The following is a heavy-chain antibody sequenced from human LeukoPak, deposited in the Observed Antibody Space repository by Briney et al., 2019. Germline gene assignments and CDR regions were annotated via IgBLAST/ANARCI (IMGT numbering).Heavy chain of an antibody. D-gene: IGHD3-10*01. J-gene: IGHJ6*02. V-gene: IGHV1-69*01. CDR3: ARAGSALWFGEFLYYYYGMDV. CDR1: GGTFSSYA. CDR2: IIPIFGTA. Sequence: GSSVKVSCKASGGTFSSYAISWVRQAPGQGLEWMGGIIPIFGTANYAQKFQGRVTITADESTSTAYMGLSSLRSEDTAVYYCARAGSALWFGEFLYYYYGMDVWGQGTTVTVSS.